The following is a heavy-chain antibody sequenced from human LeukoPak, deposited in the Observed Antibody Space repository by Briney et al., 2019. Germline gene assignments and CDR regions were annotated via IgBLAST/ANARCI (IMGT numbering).Heavy chain of an antibody. CDR1: GASINGYY. Sequence: SETLSLTCTVSGASINGYYWSWIRQPPGKGLEWIGNVHYSLSSNYSPSLEGRVTISMDTSQRQFSLKLTSVTAADTAVYYCACYKIVERNFDFWGQGMLVTVSS. CDR2: VHYSLSS. D-gene: IGHD5-24*01. J-gene: IGHJ4*02. V-gene: IGHV4-59*01. CDR3: ACYKIVERNFDF.